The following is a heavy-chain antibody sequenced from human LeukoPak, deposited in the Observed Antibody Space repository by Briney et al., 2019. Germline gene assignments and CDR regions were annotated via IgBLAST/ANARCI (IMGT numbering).Heavy chain of an antibody. D-gene: IGHD2-15*01. CDR1: GFTFSSYS. V-gene: IGHV3-21*01. Sequence: GGSLRLSCAASGFTFSSYSMNWVRQAPGKGLEWVSSISSSSSYIYYADSVKGRFTISRDNAKNSLYLQMNSLRAEDTAVYYCARVGYCSGGSCQKYFDHWGQGTLVTVSS. CDR2: ISSSSSYI. J-gene: IGHJ4*02. CDR3: ARVGYCSGGSCQKYFDH.